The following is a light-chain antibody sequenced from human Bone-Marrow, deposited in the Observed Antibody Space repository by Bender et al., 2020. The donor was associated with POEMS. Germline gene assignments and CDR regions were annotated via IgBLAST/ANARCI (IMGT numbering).Light chain of an antibody. V-gene: IGLV6-57*01. CDR1: SGNIASYF. Sequence: NFMMTQSHSVSESPGKTVTISCTRSSGNIASYFVQWYQQRPGSSPTTVIYEDNQRPSGVPDRFSGSIDRSSNSASLTISGLKTEDEADYYCQSYDSDNVVFGGGTKLTVL. CDR2: EDN. J-gene: IGLJ2*01. CDR3: QSYDSDNVV.